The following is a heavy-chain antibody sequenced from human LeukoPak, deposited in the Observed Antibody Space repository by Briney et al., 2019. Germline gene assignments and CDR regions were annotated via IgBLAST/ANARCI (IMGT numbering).Heavy chain of an antibody. V-gene: IGHV3-21*01. CDR3: ARGSYYGSGSYERGSFDY. CDR2: ISSSSSYI. D-gene: IGHD3-10*01. J-gene: IGHJ4*02. Sequence: GVSLRLCCAASGFTFSSYSMNWVRQAPGKGLGWVSFISSSSSYIYYADSVKGRFTISRDNAKNSLYLQMNSLRAEYTTVRYCARGSYYGSGSYERGSFDYWGQGTLVTVSS. CDR1: GFTFSSYS.